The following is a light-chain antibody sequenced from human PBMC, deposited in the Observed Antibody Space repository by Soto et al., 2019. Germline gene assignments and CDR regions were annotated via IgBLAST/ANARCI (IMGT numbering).Light chain of an antibody. CDR1: QSISNY. J-gene: IGKJ4*01. CDR3: QQCNNWPLT. CDR2: GAS. Sequence: STLTLSLCTGQSARLSCRSSQSISNYSAWYQQKPGQAPRLLIYGASTRATGFPARFSGSGSGTEFTLTISSLQSEDFAIYYCQQCNNWPLTFGEGTKVDIK. V-gene: IGKV3D-15*01.